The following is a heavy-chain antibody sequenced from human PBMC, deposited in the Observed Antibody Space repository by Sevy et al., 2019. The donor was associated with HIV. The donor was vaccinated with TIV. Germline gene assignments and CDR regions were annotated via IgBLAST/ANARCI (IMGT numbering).Heavy chain of an antibody. CDR2: IHYSGST. Sequence: SETLSLTCTVSGGSFSTSYYWGWVRQPPGKGPEWIGCIHYSGSTYYNPSLKSRVSISVDTSKNSFSLKLSSVTAADTAVYYCANMGRGYYFYFELWRQGTLVTVSS. CDR1: GGSFSTSYY. D-gene: IGHD3-3*01. V-gene: IGHV4-39*02. J-gene: IGHJ4*02. CDR3: ANMGRGYYFYFEL.